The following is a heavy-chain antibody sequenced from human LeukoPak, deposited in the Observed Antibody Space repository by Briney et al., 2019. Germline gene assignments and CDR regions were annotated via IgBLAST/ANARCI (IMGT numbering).Heavy chain of an antibody. CDR3: ARALTPGYCSGGTCSYFDY. V-gene: IGHV4-61*01. J-gene: IGHJ4*02. CDR2: IYYSGST. Sequence: SETLSLTCTVSGYSISSGYYWGWIRQPPGKGLEWIGYIYYSGSTNSNPSLKSRVTISVDTSKNQFSLKVSSVTAAGTAVYYCARALTPGYCSGGTCSYFDYWGQGTLVTVSS. CDR1: GYSISSGYY. D-gene: IGHD2-15*01.